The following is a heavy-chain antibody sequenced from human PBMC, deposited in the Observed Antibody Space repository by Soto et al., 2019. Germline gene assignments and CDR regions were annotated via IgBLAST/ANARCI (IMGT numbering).Heavy chain of an antibody. D-gene: IGHD1-7*01. J-gene: IGHJ5*02. V-gene: IGHV1-3*01. CDR2: INAGNGNT. Sequence: ASVKVSCKASGYTFTSYAMHWVRQAPGQRLEWMGWINAGNGNTKYSQKFQGRVTITRDTSASTAYMELSSLRSEDTAVYYCARGGTTVRWFDPWGQGTLVTAPQ. CDR1: GYTFTSYA. CDR3: ARGGTTVRWFDP.